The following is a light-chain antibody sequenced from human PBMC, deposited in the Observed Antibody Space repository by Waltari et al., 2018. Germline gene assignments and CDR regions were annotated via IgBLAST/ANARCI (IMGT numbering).Light chain of an antibody. CDR1: TSNTVPGYD. CDR3: QSYDTTLSVV. Sequence: QSVLTQPPPVSGAPGQRVSISCTGSTSNTVPGYDVHCYQQGPGKAPKLIIYGTNTRPLGVPDRFFGSQYGTSASLAIIGLQAEDEGDYYCQSYDTTLSVVFGGGTKLTVL. CDR2: GTN. J-gene: IGLJ2*01. V-gene: IGLV1-40*01.